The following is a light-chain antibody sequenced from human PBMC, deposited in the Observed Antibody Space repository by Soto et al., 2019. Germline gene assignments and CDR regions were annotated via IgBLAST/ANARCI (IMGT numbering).Light chain of an antibody. CDR2: DAS. J-gene: IGKJ1*01. Sequence: EIVLTQSPATLSLSPGERATHSCRASQNVSSYLAWYQQKPGQAPRLLIYDASNRATGIPARFSGSGSGTDFTLTISSLEPEDFAVYYCQQRSNWPPTFGQGTKV. CDR1: QNVSSY. CDR3: QQRSNWPPT. V-gene: IGKV3-11*01.